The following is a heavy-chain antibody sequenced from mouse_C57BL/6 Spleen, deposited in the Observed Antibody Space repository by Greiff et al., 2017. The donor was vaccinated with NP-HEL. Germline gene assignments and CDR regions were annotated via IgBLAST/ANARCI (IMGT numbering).Heavy chain of an antibody. CDR3: TRSRDGYYPAWFAY. Sequence: VQLQQSGAELVRPGASVTLSCKASGYTFTDYEMHWVKQTPVHGLEWIGAIDPETGGTAYNPQFKGKAILTADKSSSTAYMELRSLTSEDSAVYYCTRSRDGYYPAWFAYWGQGTLVTVSA. J-gene: IGHJ3*01. V-gene: IGHV1-15*01. CDR2: IDPETGGT. D-gene: IGHD2-3*01. CDR1: GYTFTDYE.